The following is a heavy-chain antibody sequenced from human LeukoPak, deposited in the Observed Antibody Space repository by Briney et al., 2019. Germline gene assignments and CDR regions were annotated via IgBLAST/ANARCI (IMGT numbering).Heavy chain of an antibody. D-gene: IGHD3-10*01. CDR1: GFTFSSYG. V-gene: IGHV3-30*18. CDR3: AKDHDKFGELAPPTHY. CDR2: ISYDGSNK. J-gene: IGHJ4*02. Sequence: GGSRRLSCAASGFTFSSYGMHWVRQAPGKGLEWVAVISYDGSNKYYADSVKGRFTISRDNSKNTLYLQMNSLRAEDTAVYYCAKDHDKFGELAPPTHYWGQGTLVTVSS.